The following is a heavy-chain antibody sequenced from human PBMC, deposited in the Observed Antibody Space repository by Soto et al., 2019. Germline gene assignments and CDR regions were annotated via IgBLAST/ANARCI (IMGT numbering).Heavy chain of an antibody. J-gene: IGHJ4*01. CDR3: AKGSSGYYY. CDR1: GFTFSRYG. V-gene: IGHV3-30*18. CDR2: ISYDGSNK. D-gene: IGHD3-22*01. Sequence: PGGSLRLSCAASGFTFSRYGIHWVRQAPGKGLEWVAVISYDGSNKYYADSVKGRFTISRDNSKNTLYLQMNSLRAEDTAVYYCAKGSSGYYYRGHGTLVTVSS.